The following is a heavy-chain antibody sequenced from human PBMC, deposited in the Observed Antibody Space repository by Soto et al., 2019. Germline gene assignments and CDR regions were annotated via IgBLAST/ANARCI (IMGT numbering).Heavy chain of an antibody. CDR1: GGSISSSNW. CDR2: IYYSGST. V-gene: IGHV4-30-4*01. J-gene: IGHJ4*02. Sequence: SETLSLTCAVSGGSISSSNWWSWVRQPPGKGLEWIGYIYYSGSTYYNPSLKSRVTISVDTSKNQFSLKLSSVTAADTAVYYCARGVGTTVTPNDYFDYWGQGTLVTVSS. D-gene: IGHD4-17*01. CDR3: ARGVGTTVTPNDYFDY.